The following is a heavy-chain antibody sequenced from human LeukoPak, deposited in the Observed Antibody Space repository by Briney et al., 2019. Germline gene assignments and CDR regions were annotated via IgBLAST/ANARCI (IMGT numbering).Heavy chain of an antibody. V-gene: IGHV4-59*01. Sequence: PSETLSLTCTVSGGSSSRSYWGWIRQPPGKGLEWIGYIYYNGITKYNPSLKSRVTISLDTSKNQFSLKLSSVTAADTAVYYCARGEYSSSWHGDSFNIWGQGTMVTVSS. D-gene: IGHD6-13*01. CDR1: GGSSSRSY. J-gene: IGHJ3*02. CDR3: ARGEYSSSWHGDSFNI. CDR2: IYYNGIT.